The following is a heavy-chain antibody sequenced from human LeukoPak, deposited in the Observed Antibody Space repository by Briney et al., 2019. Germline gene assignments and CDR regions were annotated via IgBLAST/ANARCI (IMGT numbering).Heavy chain of an antibody. CDR3: ARVGYYYYYGMDV. CDR1: GGSISSYY. Sequence: SETLSLTCTVSGGSISSYYWSWIRQPPGKGLEWIGYIYYSGSTNYNPSLKSRVTISVDTSKNQFSLKLSSVTAADTAVYYCARVGYYYYYGMDVWGQGTTVTVSS. V-gene: IGHV4-59*01. CDR2: IYYSGST. J-gene: IGHJ6*02.